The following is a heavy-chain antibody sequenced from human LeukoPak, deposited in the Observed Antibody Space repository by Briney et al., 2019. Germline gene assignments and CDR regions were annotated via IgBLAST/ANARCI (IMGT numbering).Heavy chain of an antibody. V-gene: IGHV4-34*01. J-gene: IGHJ4*02. CDR1: GGSFSGYY. CDR2: INHSGST. D-gene: IGHD4-17*01. CDR3: ARRANRYGAKTLDY. Sequence: PSETLSLTCAVYGGSFSGYYWSWIRQPPGKGREWIGEINHSGSTNYNPSLKSRVTILVDTSKNQFSLKLSSVTAADTAVYYCARRANRYGAKTLDYWGQGTLVTVSS.